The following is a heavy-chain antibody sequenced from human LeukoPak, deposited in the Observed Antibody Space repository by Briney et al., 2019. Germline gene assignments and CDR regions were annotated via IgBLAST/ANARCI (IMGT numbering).Heavy chain of an antibody. J-gene: IGHJ5*02. CDR1: GYTFTSYY. V-gene: IGHV1-46*01. CDR2: INPSGCST. Sequence: ASVKVSCKASGYTFTSYYMHWVRQAPGQGLEWMGIINPSGCSTSYAQKFQGRVTMTRDTSTSTVCMELSSLRSEDTAVYYCARDRRSSSWKIQNWFDPWGQGTLVTVSS. CDR3: ARDRRSSSWKIQNWFDP. D-gene: IGHD6-13*01.